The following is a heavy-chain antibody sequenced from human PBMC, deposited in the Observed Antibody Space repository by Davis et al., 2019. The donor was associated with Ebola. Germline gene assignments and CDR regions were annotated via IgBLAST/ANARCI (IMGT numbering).Heavy chain of an antibody. CDR3: AKSQFWTPYYFDY. CDR2: MSGSAGNT. J-gene: IGHJ4*02. CDR1: GFTFNNYW. D-gene: IGHD3/OR15-3a*01. Sequence: PGGSLRLSCAASGFTFNNYWMSWVRQAPGKGLEWVSAMSGSAGNTYYADSVKGRFTISRDNSKNTRYLQMNSLRAEDTAVYYCAKSQFWTPYYFDYWGQGTLVTVSS. V-gene: IGHV3-23*01.